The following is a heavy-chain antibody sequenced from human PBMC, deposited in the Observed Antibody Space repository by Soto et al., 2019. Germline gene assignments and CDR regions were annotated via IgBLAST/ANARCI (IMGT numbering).Heavy chain of an antibody. J-gene: IGHJ6*03. CDR1: GGSFSGYY. Sequence: PADTLSLTCAVYGGSFSGYYWSWIRQPPGKGLEWVGEINHSGSTNYNPSLKSRVTISVDTPKNQSSLTLNSVTAAGTAVYYWGKGPPIKIFGVVIQGYYYYFMDVWSQGTTVTVSS. V-gene: IGHV4-34*01. CDR2: INHSGST. CDR3: GKGPPIKIFGVVIQGYYYYFMDV. D-gene: IGHD3-3*01.